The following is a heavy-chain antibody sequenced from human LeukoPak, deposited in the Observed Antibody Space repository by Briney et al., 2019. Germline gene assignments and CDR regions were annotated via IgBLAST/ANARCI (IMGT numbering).Heavy chain of an antibody. D-gene: IGHD3-3*01. V-gene: IGHV4-39*07. CDR1: GGSISSSSYY. Sequence: PSETLSLTCTVSGGSISSSSYYWGWIRQPPGKGLEWIGSIYYSGSTYYNPSLKSRVTISVDTSKNQFSLKLSSVTAADTAVYYCAREEVRVVTPNWFDPWGQGTLVTVSS. J-gene: IGHJ5*02. CDR2: IYYSGST. CDR3: AREEVRVVTPNWFDP.